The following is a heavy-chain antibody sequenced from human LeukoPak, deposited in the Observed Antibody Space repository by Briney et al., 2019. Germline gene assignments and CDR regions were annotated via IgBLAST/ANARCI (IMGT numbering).Heavy chain of an antibody. CDR1: GGSISSSSYY. D-gene: IGHD1-26*01. CDR3: ARSSGSYYWFDY. V-gene: IGHV4-39*01. CDR2: IYYSGST. Sequence: PSETLSLTCTVSGGSISSSSYYWGWIRQPPGKGLEWIGSIYYSGSTYYNPSLKSRVTISVDTSKNQFSLKLSSVTAADTAVYYCARSSGSYYWFDYWGQGTLVTVSS. J-gene: IGHJ4*02.